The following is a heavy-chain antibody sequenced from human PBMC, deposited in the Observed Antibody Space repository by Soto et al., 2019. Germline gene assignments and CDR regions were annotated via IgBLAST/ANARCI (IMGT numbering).Heavy chain of an antibody. D-gene: IGHD6-25*01. Sequence: GGSLRLSCEASGFSFSTVGMHWVRQAPGKGLEWVVLISHDGNRQFYAESVKGRFTVSRDNSRDTVSLEMNGLRPEDTAIYYCAKDRGYINSPFDLWGQGTLVTVSS. J-gene: IGHJ4*02. CDR1: GFSFSTVG. CDR2: ISHDGNRQ. CDR3: AKDRGYINSPFDL. V-gene: IGHV3-30*18.